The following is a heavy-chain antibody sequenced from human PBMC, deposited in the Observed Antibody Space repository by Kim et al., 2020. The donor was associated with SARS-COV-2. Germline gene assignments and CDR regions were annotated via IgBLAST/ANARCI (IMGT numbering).Heavy chain of an antibody. V-gene: IGHV3-23*01. Sequence: GGSLRLSCAASGFNFAGLAMSWVRQAPGKGLQWVAGLNSAGTTYYADSMQGRIAISRDISKSTLYLQLNNLRAEDTAVYYCARWLSHYLDHWGQGTLVTVSS. CDR3: ARWLSHYLDH. D-gene: IGHD3-10*01. CDR2: LNSAGTT. J-gene: IGHJ4*02. CDR1: GFNFAGLA.